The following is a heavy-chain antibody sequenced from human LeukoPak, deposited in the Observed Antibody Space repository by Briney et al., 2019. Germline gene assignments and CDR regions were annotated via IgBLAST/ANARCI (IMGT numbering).Heavy chain of an antibody. CDR1: GFTFSSYG. CDR2: ISYDGSNK. Sequence: PGGSLRLSCAASGFTFSSYGMHWVRQAPGKGLEWVAVISYDGSNKYYADSVKGRFTISRDNAKNSLYLQMNSLRAEDTAVYYCARDIYRRLDAFDIWGQGTMVTVSS. J-gene: IGHJ3*02. D-gene: IGHD1-26*01. CDR3: ARDIYRRLDAFDI. V-gene: IGHV3-30*03.